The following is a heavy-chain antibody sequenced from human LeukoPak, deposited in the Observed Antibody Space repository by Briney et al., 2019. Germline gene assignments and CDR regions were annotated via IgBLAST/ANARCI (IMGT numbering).Heavy chain of an antibody. V-gene: IGHV3-30*18. Sequence: PGGSLRLSCAASGFTFSSYGMHWVRQAPGKGLEWVAVISYDGSNKYYADSVKGRFTISRDNSKNTLYLQMNSLRAEDTAVYYCAKEAAAGTYYYYGIDVWGQGTTVTVSS. D-gene: IGHD6-13*01. CDR3: AKEAAAGTYYYYGIDV. J-gene: IGHJ6*02. CDR1: GFTFSSYG. CDR2: ISYDGSNK.